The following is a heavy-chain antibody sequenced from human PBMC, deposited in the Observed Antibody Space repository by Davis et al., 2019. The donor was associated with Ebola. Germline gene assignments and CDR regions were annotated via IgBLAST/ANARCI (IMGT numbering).Heavy chain of an antibody. V-gene: IGHV1-46*01. CDR2: INLSGCST. CDR3: ARAIYYYDSSGYADY. CDR1: GYTSISYH. D-gene: IGHD3-22*01. Sequence: ASVKVSCKASGYTSISYHMHWWRQPPGQGLEWMGIINLSGCSTSYAQKFQGRVTMSRDTSTSTVYMELSSLRSEDTAVYYCARAIYYYDSSGYADYWGQGTLVTVSS. J-gene: IGHJ4*02.